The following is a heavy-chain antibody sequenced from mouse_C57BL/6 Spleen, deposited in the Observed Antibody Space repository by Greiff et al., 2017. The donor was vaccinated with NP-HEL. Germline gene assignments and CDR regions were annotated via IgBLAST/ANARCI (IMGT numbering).Heavy chain of an antibody. Sequence: EVQLQESGPGLVKPSQSLSLTCSVSGYSITSGYYWNWIRQFPGNKLEWMGYISYDGSNNYNPSLKNRISITLDTSKNQFFLKLNSVTTEDTATYYCAREGDDSSIAWFAYWGQGTLVTVSA. J-gene: IGHJ3*01. V-gene: IGHV3-6*01. CDR3: AREGDDSSIAWFAY. CDR1: GYSITSGYY. CDR2: ISYDGSN. D-gene: IGHD2-12*01.